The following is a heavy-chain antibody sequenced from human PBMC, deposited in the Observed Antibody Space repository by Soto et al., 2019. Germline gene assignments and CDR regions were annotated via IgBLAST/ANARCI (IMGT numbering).Heavy chain of an antibody. D-gene: IGHD4-17*01. Sequence: SGPTLVNPTQTLTLTCTFSGFSLSSKGMRVSWIRQPPGKALEWLARIDWDDDKFYSPSLRTRLAISKGTSKNQVVLTMTNVDPMDTATYYXARSPGGFTVATYFFDYWGQGTLVTVSS. CDR3: ARSPGGFTVATYFFDY. CDR1: GFSLSSKGMR. V-gene: IGHV2-70*04. J-gene: IGHJ4*02. CDR2: IDWDDDK.